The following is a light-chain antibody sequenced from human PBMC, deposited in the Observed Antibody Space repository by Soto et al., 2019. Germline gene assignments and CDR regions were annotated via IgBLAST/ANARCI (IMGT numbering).Light chain of an antibody. CDR2: DVS. CDR3: GSYTSIDPRV. Sequence: QSVLTQPASVSGSPGQSITISCTGTSSDIGGYNFVSWYQQHPGKAPKLVIYDVSGRPSGVSDRFSGSKSGNTASLTISGLLAEDEADYYCGSYTSIDPRVFGGVTKPPS. V-gene: IGLV2-14*01. CDR1: SSDIGGYNF. J-gene: IGLJ3*02.